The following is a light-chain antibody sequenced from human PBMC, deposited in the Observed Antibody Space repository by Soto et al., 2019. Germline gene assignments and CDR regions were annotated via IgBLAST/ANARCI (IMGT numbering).Light chain of an antibody. Sequence: EIVMTQSPATLSVSPGERATLSCRASQSVSSNLAWYQHKPGQAPRRLIFGASTRATGIPARFSGSGSGTEFTLTISSLQSEDFAVYYCQQYNNYVTFGQETRLEIK. V-gene: IGKV3-15*01. CDR1: QSVSSN. CDR2: GAS. CDR3: QQYNNYVT. J-gene: IGKJ5*01.